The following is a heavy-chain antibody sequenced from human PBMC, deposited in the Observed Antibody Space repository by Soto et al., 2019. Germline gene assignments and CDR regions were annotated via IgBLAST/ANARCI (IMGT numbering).Heavy chain of an antibody. CDR3: ARDSGQQLSSPDY. V-gene: IGHV3-30-3*01. CDR2: ISYDGSNK. CDR1: GFTFSSYA. J-gene: IGHJ4*02. D-gene: IGHD6-13*01. Sequence: QVQLAESGGGVVQPGRSLRLSCAASGFTFSSYAMHWVRQAPGKGLEWVAVISYDGSNKYYADSVKGRFTISRDNSKNTLYLQMNSLRAEDTAVYYCARDSGQQLSSPDYWGQGTLVTVSS.